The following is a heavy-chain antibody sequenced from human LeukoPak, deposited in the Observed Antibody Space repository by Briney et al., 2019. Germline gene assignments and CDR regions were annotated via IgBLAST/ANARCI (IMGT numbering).Heavy chain of an antibody. V-gene: IGHV3-23*01. Sequence: PGGSLRLSCAASGFTFSSYAMSWVRQAPGKGLEGVSAISGSDDSTYYADSVKGRFTISRDNSKNTVYLQMNSLRAEDTAVYYCAKLRSGGPAAGNYWGQGTLVTVSS. CDR2: ISGSDDST. CDR1: GFTFSSYA. D-gene: IGHD6-13*01. CDR3: AKLRSGGPAAGNY. J-gene: IGHJ4*02.